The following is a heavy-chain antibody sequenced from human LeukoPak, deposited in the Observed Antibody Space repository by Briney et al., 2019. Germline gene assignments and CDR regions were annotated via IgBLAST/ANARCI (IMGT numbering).Heavy chain of an antibody. D-gene: IGHD6-19*01. CDR1: GGSISSGSFY. CDR3: ARASRIAVAGTFDY. Sequence: SETLSLTCNVSGGSISSGSFYWDWIRQPPGKGLEWIGSISYSGSTFSNPSLKSRVTLSVGTSKNQFSLKLSSVTAADTAVYYCARASRIAVAGTFDYWGQGTLVTVSS. J-gene: IGHJ4*02. V-gene: IGHV4-39*07. CDR2: ISYSGST.